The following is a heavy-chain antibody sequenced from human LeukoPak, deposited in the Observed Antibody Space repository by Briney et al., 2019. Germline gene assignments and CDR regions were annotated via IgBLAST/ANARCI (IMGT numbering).Heavy chain of an antibody. CDR3: ARGKTVTNYYDY. CDR1: GGSFSGYY. Sequence: PSETLSVTCAVYGGSFSGYYWSGIRQPPGKGLEWIGEINHSGSTNYNPSLKSRVTISVDTSKNQFSLKLSSVTAADTAVYYCARGKTVTNYYDYWGQGTLVTVSS. J-gene: IGHJ4*02. D-gene: IGHD4-11*01. V-gene: IGHV4-34*01. CDR2: INHSGST.